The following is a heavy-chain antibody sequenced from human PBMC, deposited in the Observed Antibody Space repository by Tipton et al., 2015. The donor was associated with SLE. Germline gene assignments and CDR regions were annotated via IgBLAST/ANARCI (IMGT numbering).Heavy chain of an antibody. CDR2: IHPTDSDT. Sequence: QLVQSGAEVKKPGESLKISCKGSGYSFTTYWIAWVRQMPGKGLEWIGIIHPTDSDTRYSPSFQGQVTFTADKTFNTASLQWRSLKASDTAKYYCVRLGHCTGGSCYPDSYYYYGMDVWGQGTTVTVSS. CDR1: GYSFTTYW. D-gene: IGHD2-15*01. J-gene: IGHJ6*02. V-gene: IGHV5-51*03. CDR3: VRLGHCTGGSCYPDSYYYYGMDV.